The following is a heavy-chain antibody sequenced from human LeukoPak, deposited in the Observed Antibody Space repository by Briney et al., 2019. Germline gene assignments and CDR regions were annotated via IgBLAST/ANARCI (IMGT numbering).Heavy chain of an antibody. J-gene: IGHJ3*01. CDR3: VKDIQLST. V-gene: IGHV3-23*01. CDR1: GFNFITAA. D-gene: IGHD5-24*01. Sequence: QTGGSLRLSCAASGFNFITAAMTWVRQAPGKGLEWVSLIGSSGGSTYYADSVKGRFTISRDNSNYTLSLQMNSLRVEDTAIYYCVKDIQLSTWGLGTMVTVSS. CDR2: IGSSGGST.